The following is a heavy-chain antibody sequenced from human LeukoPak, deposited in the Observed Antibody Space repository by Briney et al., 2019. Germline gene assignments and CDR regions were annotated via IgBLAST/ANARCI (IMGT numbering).Heavy chain of an antibody. J-gene: IGHJ4*02. Sequence: SVKVSRKASGGTFSSYAISWVRQAPGQGLEWMGGIIPIFGTANYAQNFQGRVTITADSSTSTAYMELSSLRSEDTAVYYCATSNNGYLPLDYWGQGTLVTVSS. V-gene: IGHV1-69*06. CDR1: GGTFSSYA. CDR2: IIPIFGTA. CDR3: ATSNNGYLPLDY. D-gene: IGHD1/OR15-1a*01.